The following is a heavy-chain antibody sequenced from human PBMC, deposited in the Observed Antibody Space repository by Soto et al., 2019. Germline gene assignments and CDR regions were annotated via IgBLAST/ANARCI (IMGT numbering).Heavy chain of an antibody. CDR2: IFYTGIS. CDR1: GGSINSVNSY. V-gene: IGHV4-31*03. CDR3: ARDQTNCSGDMCYFAGNRFDP. D-gene: IGHD2-15*01. J-gene: IGHJ5*02. Sequence: QVQLQESGPGLVQPSQTLSLTCTVSGGSINSVNSYWSWVRQYPGRGLEWIGHIFYTGISYYNPSLKSRVSISLDTSKNQVSLKLDSVTAADTAVYYCARDQTNCSGDMCYFAGNRFDPWGQGTLVTVSS.